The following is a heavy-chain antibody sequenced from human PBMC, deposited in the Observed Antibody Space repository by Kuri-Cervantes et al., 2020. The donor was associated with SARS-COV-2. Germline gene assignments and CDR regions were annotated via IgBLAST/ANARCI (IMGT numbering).Heavy chain of an antibody. V-gene: IGHV3-48*01. CDR2: ISSSSSTI. D-gene: IGHD3-22*01. Sequence: GESLKISCAASGFTFSTYRMNWVRQAPGKGLEWLSYISSSSSTIHYADSVKGRFTISRDNAKNSLYLQMNSLRAEDTAVYYCAGYYYESRTFVIWGQGTMVTVSS. J-gene: IGHJ3*02. CDR3: AGYYYESRTFVI. CDR1: GFTFSTYR.